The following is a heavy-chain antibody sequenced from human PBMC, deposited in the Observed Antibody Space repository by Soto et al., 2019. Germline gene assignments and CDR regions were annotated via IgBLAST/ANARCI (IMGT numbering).Heavy chain of an antibody. V-gene: IGHV3-7*01. CDR3: VRGGSNYAS. CDR2: IKPDESEK. D-gene: IGHD4-4*01. Sequence: EVQLVECGGGLVQPGGSLKLSCTASGFTFSDSWMTWVCQAPGKGLEWVARIKPDESEKKYADSVKGRFSISRDNAKNSMYLQMDSLRGEDTAVYYCVRGGSNYASWGQGTLVTVSS. J-gene: IGHJ5*02. CDR1: GFTFSDSW.